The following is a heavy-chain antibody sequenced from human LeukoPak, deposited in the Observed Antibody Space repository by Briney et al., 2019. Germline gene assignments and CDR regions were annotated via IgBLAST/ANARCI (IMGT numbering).Heavy chain of an antibody. CDR3: ARPPLKYCSGGSCGAFDI. J-gene: IGHJ3*02. CDR2: ISSSSYI. D-gene: IGHD2-15*01. V-gene: IGHV3-21*01. Sequence: GGSLRLSCAASGFTFSSYSMNWVRQAPGKGLEWVSSISSSSYIYYADSVKGRFTISRDNAKNSLYLQMNSLRAEDTAVYYCARPPLKYCSGGSCGAFDIWGQGTMVTVSS. CDR1: GFTFSSYS.